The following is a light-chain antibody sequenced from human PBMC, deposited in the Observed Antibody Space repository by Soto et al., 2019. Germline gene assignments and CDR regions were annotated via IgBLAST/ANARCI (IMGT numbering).Light chain of an antibody. Sequence: DIQMTQSPSSLSASVGDRVTITCRASQSIAYSLNWFQQKPGKAPKLLIYAASSLQSGVPSRFSGSGSGTDFTLTISSLQPEDFATYYCQQSSNSPMYTFGQGTKLYVK. CDR1: QSIAYS. CDR2: AAS. CDR3: QQSSNSPMYT. V-gene: IGKV1-39*01. J-gene: IGKJ2*01.